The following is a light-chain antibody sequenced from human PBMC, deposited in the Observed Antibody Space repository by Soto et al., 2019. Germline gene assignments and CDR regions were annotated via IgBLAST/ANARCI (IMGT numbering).Light chain of an antibody. CDR3: AAWDDSLSGVL. J-gene: IGLJ2*01. V-gene: IGLV1-47*01. Sequence: QLVLTQPPSASGAPGQRVTISCSGSSSNIGSNYVYWYQQLPGTAPKLLIYRNNQRRSGVPDRFSGSKSGTSVSLAISGLRSEDEADYYCAAWDDSLSGVLFGGGTKLTGL. CDR1: SSNIGSNY. CDR2: RNN.